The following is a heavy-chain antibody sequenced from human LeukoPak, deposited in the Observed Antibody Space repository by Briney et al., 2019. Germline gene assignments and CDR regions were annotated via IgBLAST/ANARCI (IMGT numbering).Heavy chain of an antibody. V-gene: IGHV3-7*01. CDR3: ARINSEDDS. CDR1: GFSFSSYW. D-gene: IGHD3-10*01. J-gene: IGHJ5*01. CDR2: IKQDGSAK. Sequence: GGSLRLPCAASGFSFSSYWMSWVRQAPGKGLEWVANIKQDGSAKYYVDSVKGRFTISRDSAKNSLYLQMNSLRAEDTAVYYCARINSEDDSWGQGTLVTVSS.